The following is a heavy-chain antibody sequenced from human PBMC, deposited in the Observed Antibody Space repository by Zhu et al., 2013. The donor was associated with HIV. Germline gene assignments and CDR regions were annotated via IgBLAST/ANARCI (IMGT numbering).Heavy chain of an antibody. V-gene: IGHV4-4*02. CDR2: IFHGGST. CDR3: AREGQDGSGSYYNFRWDFQH. D-gene: IGHD3-10*01. CDR1: GASISSSDW. J-gene: IGHJ1*01. Sequence: QVQLQESGPGLMKPSGTLSLSCAVSGASISSSDWWSWVRQPPGKAPEWIGEIFHGGSTNYNPSLKSRVTISVDTSKNQFSLKLSSVTAADTAVYYCAREGQDGSGSYYNFRWDFQHWGQGTLVTVSS.